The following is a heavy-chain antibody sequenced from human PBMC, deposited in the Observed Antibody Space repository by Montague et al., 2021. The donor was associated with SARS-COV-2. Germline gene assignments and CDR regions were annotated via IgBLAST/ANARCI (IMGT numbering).Heavy chain of an antibody. V-gene: IGHV4-59*01. D-gene: IGHD2/OR15-2a*01. CDR1: SGSLSNYS. CDR3: ARNMAY. J-gene: IGHJ4*02. CDR2: MYETGNM. Sequence: SETLSLTCTVSSGSLSNYSWRWIRQSPDKGLERIGYMYETGNMIYNPSLRSRVSISADTSKSQFSLRLTSVTAADSARYYCARNMAYWGQGVLVTV.